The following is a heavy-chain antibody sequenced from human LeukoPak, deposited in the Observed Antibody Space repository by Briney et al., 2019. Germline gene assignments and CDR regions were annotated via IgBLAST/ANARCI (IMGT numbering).Heavy chain of an antibody. CDR2: IIPIFGIA. D-gene: IGHD1-26*01. CDR1: GGTFSSYA. Sequence: SVKVSCKASGGTFSSYAISWVRQAPGQGVEWMGRIIPIFGIANYAQKFQGRVTITANKSTSTAYMELSSLRSEDTAVYYCAREWESGASDIWGQGTMVTVSS. J-gene: IGHJ3*02. V-gene: IGHV1-69*04. CDR3: AREWESGASDI.